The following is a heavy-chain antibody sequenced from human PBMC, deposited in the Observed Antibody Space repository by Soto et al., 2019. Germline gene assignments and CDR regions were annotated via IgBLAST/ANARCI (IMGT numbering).Heavy chain of an antibody. Sequence: GASVKVSCKASGYTFTTYAMHWVRQAPGQRLEWMGWINAGNGNTKYSQNFQDRVTITRDTSANTVYMELSSLRSEDTTVYYCARGASSSWPFDYWGQGTLVTVSS. CDR1: GYTFTTYA. J-gene: IGHJ4*02. CDR2: INAGNGNT. D-gene: IGHD6-13*01. CDR3: ARGASSSWPFDY. V-gene: IGHV1-3*01.